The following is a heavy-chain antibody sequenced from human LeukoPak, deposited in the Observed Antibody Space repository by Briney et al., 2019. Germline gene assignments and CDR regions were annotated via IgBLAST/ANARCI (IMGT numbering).Heavy chain of an antibody. CDR2: IYYSGST. CDR1: GGSISSYY. V-gene: IGHV4-59*01. J-gene: IGHJ5*02. CDR3: ARSLSGLRFEQHWFDP. D-gene: IGHD1/OR15-1a*01. Sequence: PETLSLTCTVSGGSISSYYWSWIRQPPGKGLEWIGYIYYSGSTNYNPSLRSRVTISVDTSKNQVSLKVHYVTAADTAVYYCARSLSGLRFEQHWFDPWGQGTLVTVSS.